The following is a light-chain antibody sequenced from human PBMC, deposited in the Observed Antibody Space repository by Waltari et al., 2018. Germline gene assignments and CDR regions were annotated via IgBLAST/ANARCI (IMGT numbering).Light chain of an antibody. V-gene: IGLV2-11*01. Sequence: QSALTQPRSVSGSPGQTVTIACTRTTSDIGDTKYASWFKLHPGKAPKPQIYSVTDRPSGVPHRFSGSKSGSTASLTISGLQPEDEGDYFCCSYAGRYTMIFGGGTRLTVL. CDR2: SVT. CDR1: TSDIGDTKY. CDR3: CSYAGRYTMI. J-gene: IGLJ2*01.